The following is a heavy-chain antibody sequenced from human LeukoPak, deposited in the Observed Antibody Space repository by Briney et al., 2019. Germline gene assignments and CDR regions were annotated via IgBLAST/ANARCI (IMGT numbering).Heavy chain of an antibody. J-gene: IGHJ3*02. V-gene: IGHV1-18*01. CDR2: ISAYNVNT. Sequence: ASVNVSCKASGYTVTSYGISWVRQAPGQGREWMGGISAYNVNTNYEQTLPGRVTMTTDTYTSTAYMELRSLRSEDTAVYYCASPLGWGPDAFDIWGQGTMVTVSS. CDR1: GYTVTSYG. D-gene: IGHD6-19*01. CDR3: ASPLGWGPDAFDI.